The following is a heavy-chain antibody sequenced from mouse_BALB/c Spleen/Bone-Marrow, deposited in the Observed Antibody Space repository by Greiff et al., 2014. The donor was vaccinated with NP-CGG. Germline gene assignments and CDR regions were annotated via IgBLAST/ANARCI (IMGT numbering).Heavy chain of an antibody. CDR2: IDPANGNT. V-gene: IGHV14-3*02. Sequence: VQLQQSGAELVKPGASVKLSCTASGFNIKDTYMHWVKQRPEQGLEWIGRIDPANGNTKYDPKFQGKATITADTSSNTAYLQLSSLTSEDTAVYYCASYSCVSSWGFAYWGQGTLLTVSA. D-gene: IGHD1-1*01. CDR1: GFNIKDTY. J-gene: IGHJ3*01. CDR3: ASYSCVSSWGFAY.